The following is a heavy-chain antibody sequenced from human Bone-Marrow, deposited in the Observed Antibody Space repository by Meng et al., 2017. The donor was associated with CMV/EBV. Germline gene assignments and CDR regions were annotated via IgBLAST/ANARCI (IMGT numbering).Heavy chain of an antibody. D-gene: IGHD1-26*01. CDR2: ISAYNGDT. CDR1: GYTFTSYG. J-gene: IGHJ4*02. CDR3: ARGASGGYFRPFDY. Sequence: QVQLVQSGAELKKPGASVKVSLKASGYTFTSYGISWVRQAPGQGLEWVGWISAYNGDTNYAQKLQGRVTMTTDTSTNSAYMELRSLRSDDTAVYYCARGASGGYFRPFDYWGQGTLVTVSS. V-gene: IGHV1-18*01.